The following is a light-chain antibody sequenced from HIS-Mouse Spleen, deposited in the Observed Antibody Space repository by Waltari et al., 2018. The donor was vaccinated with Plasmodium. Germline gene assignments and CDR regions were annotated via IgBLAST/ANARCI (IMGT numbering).Light chain of an antibody. Sequence: EIVMTQSPPTLSVSPGERATLSCRASQSVSSNVAWYQQKPGQAPRLLIYGASTRATGIPARFSGSGSGTEFTLTISSLQSEDFAVYYCQQYNNWSFTFGPGTKVDIK. CDR1: QSVSSN. CDR3: QQYNNWSFT. V-gene: IGKV3-15*01. J-gene: IGKJ3*01. CDR2: GAS.